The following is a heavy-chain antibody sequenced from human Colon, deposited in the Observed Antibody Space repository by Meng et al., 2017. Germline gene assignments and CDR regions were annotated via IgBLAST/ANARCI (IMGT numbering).Heavy chain of an antibody. J-gene: IGHJ4*02. CDR3: ARGGSSGYYYFDS. V-gene: IGHV4-30-2*01. CDR1: GGSISSGSYS. D-gene: IGHD3-22*01. Sequence: QLQLQESGSGLVKPSQTLFLTCAFPGGSISSGSYSWSWIRQPPGKGLEWIGYIYPSGSTFYMPSLKSRVTMSVDRSKNQFSLKLTSVTAADTAVYYCARGGSSGYYYFDSWGQGTLVTVSS. CDR2: IYPSGST.